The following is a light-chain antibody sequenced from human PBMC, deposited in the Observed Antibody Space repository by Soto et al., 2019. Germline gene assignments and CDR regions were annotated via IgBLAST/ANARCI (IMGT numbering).Light chain of an antibody. CDR2: LNSDGSH. CDR3: QTWGSGIRVV. J-gene: IGLJ2*01. V-gene: IGLV4-69*01. CDR1: SGHSSYA. Sequence: QLVLTQSPSASASLGASVKLTCTLSSGHSSYAIAWHQQQPEKGPRYLMKLNSDGSHSKGDGIPDRFSGSSSGAERYLTISSPQSENEVNYYFQTWGSGIRVVFGGGPKLTV.